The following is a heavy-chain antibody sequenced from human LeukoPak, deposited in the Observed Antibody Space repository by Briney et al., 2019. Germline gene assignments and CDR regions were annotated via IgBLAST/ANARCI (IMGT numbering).Heavy chain of an antibody. V-gene: IGHV3-21*01. J-gene: IGHJ4*02. D-gene: IGHD2-2*01. Sequence: GGSLRLSCAASGFTFSSYSMNWVRQAPGQGLEWVAAISGNSSYIYYADAIDGRFAFYRNNAKNSLYLQMNSLRAEDTSVYYGARGHCSSTSCYLDCFDYWGQGTLVTVSS. CDR2: ISGNSSYI. CDR1: GFTFSSYS. CDR3: ARGHCSSTSCYLDCFDY.